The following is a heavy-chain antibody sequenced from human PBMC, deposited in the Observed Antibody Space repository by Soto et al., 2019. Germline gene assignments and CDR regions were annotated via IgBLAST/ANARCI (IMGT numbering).Heavy chain of an antibody. J-gene: IGHJ4*02. Sequence: SETLSLTCTVSGGSISSSSYYWGWIRQPPGKGLEWIGSIYYSGSTYYNPSLKSRVTISVDTSKNQFSLKLSSVTAADTAVYYCTRGLFSGSQYSGGWYYFDSWGQGTMVTVS. CDR1: GGSISSSSYY. D-gene: IGHD1-26*01. CDR3: TRGLFSGSQYSGGWYYFDS. V-gene: IGHV4-39*01. CDR2: IYYSGST.